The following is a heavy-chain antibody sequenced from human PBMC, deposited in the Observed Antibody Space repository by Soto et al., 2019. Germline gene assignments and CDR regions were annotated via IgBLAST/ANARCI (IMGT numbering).Heavy chain of an antibody. D-gene: IGHD4-17*01. J-gene: IGHJ4*02. CDR2: IYYSGST. CDR1: GGSVSSGSYY. V-gene: IGHV4-61*01. CDR3: ARETTVTTVFDY. Sequence: SETLSLTCTVSGGSVSSGSYYWSWIRQPPGKGLEWIGYIYYSGSTNYNPSLKSRVTISVGTSKNQFSLKLSSVTAADTAVYYCARETTVTTVFDYWGQGTLVTVSS.